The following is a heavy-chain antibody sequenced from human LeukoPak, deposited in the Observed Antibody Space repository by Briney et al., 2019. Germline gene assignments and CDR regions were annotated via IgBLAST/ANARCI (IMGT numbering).Heavy chain of an antibody. V-gene: IGHV3-48*01. Sequence: GGSLRLSCAASGFTFSSYSMNWVRQAPGKGLEWVSYISSSSSTIYYADSVKGRFTISRDNAKNSLYLQMNSPRAEDTAVYYCARDYSNYPTGGNAFDIWGQGTMVTVSS. CDR1: GFTFSSYS. CDR3: ARDYSNYPTGGNAFDI. D-gene: IGHD4-11*01. J-gene: IGHJ3*02. CDR2: ISSSSSTI.